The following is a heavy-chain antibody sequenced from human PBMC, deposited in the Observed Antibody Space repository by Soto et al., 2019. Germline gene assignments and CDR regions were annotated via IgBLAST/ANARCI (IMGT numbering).Heavy chain of an antibody. CDR3: AKGSVGSSSSGGYFDY. CDR1: GFTFSSYA. Sequence: GGSLRLSCAASGFTFSSYAMSWVRQAPGKGLEWVSAISGSGGSTYYADSMKGRFTISRDNSKNTLYLQMNSLRAEDTAVYYCAKGSVGSSSSGGYFDYWGQGTLVTVSS. J-gene: IGHJ4*02. CDR2: ISGSGGST. V-gene: IGHV3-23*01. D-gene: IGHD6-6*01.